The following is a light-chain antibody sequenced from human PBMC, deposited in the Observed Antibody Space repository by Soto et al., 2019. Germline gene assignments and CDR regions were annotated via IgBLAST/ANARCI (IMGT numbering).Light chain of an antibody. CDR2: EVS. CDR3: SSYAGSNTFVV. Sequence: QSALTQPPSASGSPGQSVTISCTGTSSDIGGYNYVSWYQQHPGKVPKLMIYEVSKRPSGVPDRFFGSKSANTASLTVSGLQPEDEADYYCSSYAGSNTFVVFGGGTKLTVL. V-gene: IGLV2-8*01. CDR1: SSDIGGYNY. J-gene: IGLJ2*01.